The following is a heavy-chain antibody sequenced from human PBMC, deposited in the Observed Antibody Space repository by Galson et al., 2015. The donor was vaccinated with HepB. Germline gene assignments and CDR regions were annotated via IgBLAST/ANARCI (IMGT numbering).Heavy chain of an antibody. V-gene: IGHV4-39*07. D-gene: IGHD6-19*01. Sequence: LSLTCTVSGDSISRSHYYWAWIRQPPGKGLEWIGDISYSGSSDYNLSLKSRVTISLDTSKNQISLKLTALTAADTAVYYCARERWLVRENWFDHWGQGTLVSVSS. J-gene: IGHJ5*02. CDR1: GDSISRSHYY. CDR2: ISYSGSS. CDR3: ARERWLVRENWFDH.